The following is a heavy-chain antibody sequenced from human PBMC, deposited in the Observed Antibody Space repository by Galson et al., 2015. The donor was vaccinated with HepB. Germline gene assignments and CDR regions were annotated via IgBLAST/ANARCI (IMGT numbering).Heavy chain of an antibody. D-gene: IGHD2-2*02. J-gene: IGHJ4*01. CDR2: ISYDGSNK. V-gene: IGHV3-30*18. CDR1: GFTFSSYG. Sequence: SLRLSCAASGFTFSSYGMHWVRQAPGKGLEWVAVISYDGSNKYYADSVKGRFTISRDNSKNTLYLQMNSLRAEDTAVYYCAKGGYCSSTSCYKCVVGYWGQGTLVTVSS. CDR3: AKGGYCSSTSCYKCVVGY.